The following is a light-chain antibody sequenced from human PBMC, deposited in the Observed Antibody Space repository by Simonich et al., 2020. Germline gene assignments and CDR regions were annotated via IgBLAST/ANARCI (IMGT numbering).Light chain of an antibody. Sequence: EIVMTQSPATLSGSPGKRATLPCRPSPSVSSNLAWYQQKPGQAPRLLIYGASTRATGIPARFSGSGSGTEFTLTISSMQSEDFAVYYCQQYNNWWTFGQGTKVEIK. CDR3: QQYNNWWT. J-gene: IGKJ1*01. V-gene: IGKV3-15*01. CDR2: GAS. CDR1: PSVSSN.